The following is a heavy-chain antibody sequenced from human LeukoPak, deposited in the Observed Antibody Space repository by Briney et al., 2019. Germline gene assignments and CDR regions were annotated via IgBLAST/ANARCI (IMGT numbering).Heavy chain of an antibody. CDR2: ISGSGGST. CDR3: ARDGYSYGLELLCFDY. D-gene: IGHD5-18*01. Sequence: PGGSLRLSCAASGFTFSSYAMSWVRQAPGKGLEWVSAISGSGGSTYYADSVKGRFTISRDNSKNTLYLQMNSLRAEDTAVYYCARDGYSYGLELLCFDYWGQGTLVTVSS. CDR1: GFTFSSYA. V-gene: IGHV3-23*01. J-gene: IGHJ4*02.